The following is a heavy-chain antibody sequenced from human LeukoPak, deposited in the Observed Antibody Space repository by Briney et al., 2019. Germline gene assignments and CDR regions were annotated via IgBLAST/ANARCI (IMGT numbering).Heavy chain of an antibody. CDR3: ARDVGEIAVAGPTPYYYYYYGMDV. J-gene: IGHJ6*02. V-gene: IGHV1-2*02. CDR2: INPSSGGT. D-gene: IGHD6-19*01. Sequence: ASVKVSCKASGYTFTAYYMHWVRQAPGQGLEWMGWINPSSGGTNYAQKFQGRVTVTRDTSISTAYMELSRLRPDDTAVYYCARDVGEIAVAGPTPYYYYYYGMDVWGQGTTVTVSS. CDR1: GYTFTAYY.